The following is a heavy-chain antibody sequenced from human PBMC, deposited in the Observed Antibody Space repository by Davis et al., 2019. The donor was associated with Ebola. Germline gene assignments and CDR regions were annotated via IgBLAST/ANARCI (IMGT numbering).Heavy chain of an antibody. V-gene: IGHV3-30-3*01. Sequence: GESLKISCAASGFTFSSYAMHWVRQAPGKGLEWVAVISYDGSNKYYADSVKGRFTISRDNSKNTLYLQMNSLRAEDTAVYYCARDLAGEYQLLGPPNYGMDVWGQGTTDTVSS. J-gene: IGHJ6*02. D-gene: IGHD2-2*01. CDR3: ARDLAGEYQLLGPPNYGMDV. CDR1: GFTFSSYA. CDR2: ISYDGSNK.